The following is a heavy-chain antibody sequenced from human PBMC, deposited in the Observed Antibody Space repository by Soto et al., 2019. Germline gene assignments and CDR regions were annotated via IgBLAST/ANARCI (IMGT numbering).Heavy chain of an antibody. Sequence: GGSLRLSCTASGFTFGDYAMSWFRQAPGKGLEWVGFIRSKAYGGTTEYAASVKGRFTISRDDSKSIAYLQMNSLKTEDTAVYYCTRLATIPGIAVAGTLPRYWGQGTLVTVSS. V-gene: IGHV3-49*03. J-gene: IGHJ4*02. D-gene: IGHD6-19*01. CDR3: TRLATIPGIAVAGTLPRY. CDR2: IRSKAYGGTT. CDR1: GFTFGDYA.